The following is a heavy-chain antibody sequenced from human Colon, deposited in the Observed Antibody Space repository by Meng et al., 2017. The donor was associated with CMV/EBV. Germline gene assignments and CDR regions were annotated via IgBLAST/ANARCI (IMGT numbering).Heavy chain of an antibody. Sequence: GESPKISCAASGFTFSSYGRHWVRQAPGQGLGWVAFIRYDGSNKYYADSVKGRFTISRDNSKNTLYLQMNSLRAEDTAVYYCAISRVDTAAYFDYWGQGTLVTVSS. J-gene: IGHJ4*02. CDR1: GFTFSSYG. CDR3: AISRVDTAAYFDY. D-gene: IGHD5-18*01. CDR2: IRYDGSNK. V-gene: IGHV3-30*02.